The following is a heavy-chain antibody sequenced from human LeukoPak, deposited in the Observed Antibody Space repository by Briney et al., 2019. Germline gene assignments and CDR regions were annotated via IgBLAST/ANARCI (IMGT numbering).Heavy chain of an antibody. Sequence: PGGSLRLSCAASGFPFSSYAMSWVRQAPGKGLEWVSAISGSGDSTYYADSVKGRFTISRDNSKNTLYLQMNSLRAEDTAVYYCAKDHSIRIFYFDYWGQGTLVTVSS. CDR3: AKDHSIRIFYFDY. CDR1: GFPFSSYA. J-gene: IGHJ4*02. V-gene: IGHV3-23*01. CDR2: ISGSGDST. D-gene: IGHD3-9*01.